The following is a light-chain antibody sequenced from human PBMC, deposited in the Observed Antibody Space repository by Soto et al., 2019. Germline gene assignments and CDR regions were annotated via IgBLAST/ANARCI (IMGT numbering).Light chain of an antibody. CDR3: QHCSWDPFPVT. V-gene: IGKV3-15*01. Sequence: EIVMTQSPATLSVSPGERATLSCRASQSVSSNLAWYQQKPGQAPRLLIYDAFTRATGIPARFSGSGSGTEYTLTISSLRPEDSAVYYCQHCSWDPFPVTFGGGTKVEIK. CDR2: DAF. CDR1: QSVSSN. J-gene: IGKJ4*01.